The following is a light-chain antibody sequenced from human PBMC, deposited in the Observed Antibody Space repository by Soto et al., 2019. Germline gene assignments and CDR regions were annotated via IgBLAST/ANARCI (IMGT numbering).Light chain of an antibody. J-gene: IGLJ1*01. CDR3: CSYAGSYTRV. Sequence: QSVLTQPRSVSGSPGQSVTISCTGTSSDVGGYNYVSWYQQHPGKAPKLMIYDVGKRPSGVPDRFSGSKSDNTASLTISGLQAEDEAHYYCCSYAGSYTRVFGTGTSSPS. V-gene: IGLV2-11*01. CDR2: DVG. CDR1: SSDVGGYNY.